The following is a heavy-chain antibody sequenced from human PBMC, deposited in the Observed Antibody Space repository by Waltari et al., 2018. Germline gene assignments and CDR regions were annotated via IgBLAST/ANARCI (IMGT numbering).Heavy chain of an antibody. V-gene: IGHV3-21*01. CDR1: GFTFSSHC. CDR3: ARDPCSGGSCPLS. CDR2: ISSSSGYI. Sequence: EVQLVESGGGLVKPGGSLRLSCAASGFTFSSHCMNLVRPAPGKGLGWVSSISSSSGYIYYADSVKGRFTISRDNAKNSLYLQMNSLRAEDTAVYYCARDPCSGGSCPLSWGQGTLVTVSS. J-gene: IGHJ5*02. D-gene: IGHD2-15*01.